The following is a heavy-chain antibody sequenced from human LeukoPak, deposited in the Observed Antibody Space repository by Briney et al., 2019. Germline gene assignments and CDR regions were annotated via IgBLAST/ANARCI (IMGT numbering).Heavy chain of an antibody. V-gene: IGHV1-24*01. CDR3: ATRRFGESSSAFDI. Sequence: GASVKVSCKVSGYTLTELSMHWMRQAPGKGLEWMGGFDPEDGETIYAQKFQGRVTMTEDTSTDTAYMELSSLRSEDTAVYYCATRRFGESSSAFDIWGQGTMVTVSS. J-gene: IGHJ3*02. D-gene: IGHD3-10*01. CDR2: FDPEDGET. CDR1: GYTLTELS.